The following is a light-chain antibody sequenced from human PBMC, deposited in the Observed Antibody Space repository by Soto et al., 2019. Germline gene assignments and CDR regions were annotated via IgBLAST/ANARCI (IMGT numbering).Light chain of an antibody. CDR1: SGHSSYA. V-gene: IGLV4-69*01. CDR2: VNSDGSH. CDR3: QTWGTGIRV. Sequence: QPVLTQSPSASASLGASVKLTCTLSSGHSSYAIAWHQQQPGKGPQYLMKVNSDGSHSKGDGIPDRFSGSSSGAERYLTISSLQSEDEADYSCQTWGTGIRVFGGGTKVTVL. J-gene: IGLJ3*02.